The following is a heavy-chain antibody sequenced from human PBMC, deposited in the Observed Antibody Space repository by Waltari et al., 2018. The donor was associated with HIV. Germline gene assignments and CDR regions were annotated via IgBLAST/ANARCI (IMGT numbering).Heavy chain of an antibody. D-gene: IGHD1-26*01. Sequence: EVQLVESGGGLIEPGGSLRLSCAASGFTISDTSMSWVRQAPGKGLEWVSVIYSGGSTYYADSVKGRFTISRDNSKNTLSLHMNSLRAEDTAVYYCARDPRSSGYYGMDVWGQGATVTVSS. CDR2: IYSGGST. V-gene: IGHV3-53*01. CDR3: ARDPRSSGYYGMDV. J-gene: IGHJ6*02. CDR1: GFTISDTS.